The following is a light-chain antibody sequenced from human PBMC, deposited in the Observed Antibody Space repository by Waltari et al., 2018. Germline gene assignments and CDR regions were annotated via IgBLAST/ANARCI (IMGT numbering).Light chain of an antibody. CDR1: SGHSNYP. CDR2: VNSDGGH. Sequence: QLMLTQSPSASASLGASVKLTCTLSSGHSNYPIAWHQQQPEKGPRYLMTVNSDGGHIKGDGIPDRFSGSSSGAERYLTISSLQSEDETDYYCQTGGFGIWVFGGGTKLTVL. J-gene: IGLJ3*02. V-gene: IGLV4-69*01. CDR3: QTGGFGIWV.